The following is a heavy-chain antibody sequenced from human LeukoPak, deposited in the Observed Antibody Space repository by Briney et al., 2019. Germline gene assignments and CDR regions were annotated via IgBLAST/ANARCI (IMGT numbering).Heavy chain of an antibody. CDR1: GYTFTGYY. CDR3: ARGHYDFWSGSYYYYMDV. J-gene: IGHJ6*03. V-gene: IGHV1-2*02. Sequence: GASVKVSCKASGYTFTGYYMHWVRQAPGQGLEWMGWINPNSGSTNYAQKFQGRVTMTRDTSISTAYMELSRLRSDDTAVYYCARGHYDFWSGSYYYYMDVWGKGTTVTVSS. D-gene: IGHD3-3*01. CDR2: INPNSGST.